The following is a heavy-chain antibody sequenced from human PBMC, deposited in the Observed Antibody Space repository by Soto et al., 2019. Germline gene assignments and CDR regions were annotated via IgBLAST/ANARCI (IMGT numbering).Heavy chain of an antibody. CDR3: ANDIIVIPYAKGLHY. CDR2: INAGSGNT. Sequence: QVQLVQSGNEVMKSGASVKVSCKASGYTSTNYGMHWVRQAPGQRLEWMGWINAGSGNTKYSQKFQGRITITRDTSASTGYIELSSLRSEDTAVYYCANDIIVIPYAKGLHYSGQGALITVSS. J-gene: IGHJ4*02. V-gene: IGHV1-3*01. CDR1: GYTSTNYG. D-gene: IGHD2-2*01.